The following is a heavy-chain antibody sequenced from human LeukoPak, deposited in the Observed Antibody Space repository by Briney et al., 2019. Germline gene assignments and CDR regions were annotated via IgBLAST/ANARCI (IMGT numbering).Heavy chain of an antibody. J-gene: IGHJ1*01. V-gene: IGHV3-23*01. Sequence: GWSLRLSCAASGFTFTSYALSWVRQAPGKGREWVSAISGSGGSTYYADSVKGRFTISRDNSKNTLYLQMNSLRAEDTAVYYCAKDLPNPGTSRHFQYWGQGTLVTVSS. D-gene: IGHD2-8*01. CDR2: ISGSGGST. CDR3: AKDLPNPGTSRHFQY. CDR1: GFTFTSYA.